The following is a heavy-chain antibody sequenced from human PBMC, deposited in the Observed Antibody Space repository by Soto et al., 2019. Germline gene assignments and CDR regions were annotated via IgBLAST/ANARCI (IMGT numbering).Heavy chain of an antibody. D-gene: IGHD1-26*01. Sequence: QVQLQESGPGLVKPSEPLSLTCTVSGGPISSHYWSWVRQAPGKGLEWIGWIYYRGNTFYNPSPKSRGNTSLHTSTSQYSRKLDSVTAAATAVYCCARDGRDASGSDVWGQGTKVTVSS. J-gene: IGHJ6*02. CDR3: ARDGRDASGSDV. CDR2: IYYRGNT. V-gene: IGHV4-59*11. CDR1: GGPISSHY.